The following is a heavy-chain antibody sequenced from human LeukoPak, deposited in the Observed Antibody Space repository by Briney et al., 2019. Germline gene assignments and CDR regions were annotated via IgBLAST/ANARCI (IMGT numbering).Heavy chain of an antibody. D-gene: IGHD3-22*01. CDR2: ISAYNGNT. J-gene: IGHJ3*02. CDR1: GYTFPSYF. V-gene: IGHV1-18*04. CDR3: ARVGVYDSSGYYYGVFDI. Sequence: GASVKVSCKASGYTFPSYFMHWVRQAPGQGLEWMGWISAYNGNTNYAQKLQGRVTMTTDTSTSTAYMELRSLRSDDTAVYYCARVGVYDSSGYYYGVFDIWGQGTMVTVSS.